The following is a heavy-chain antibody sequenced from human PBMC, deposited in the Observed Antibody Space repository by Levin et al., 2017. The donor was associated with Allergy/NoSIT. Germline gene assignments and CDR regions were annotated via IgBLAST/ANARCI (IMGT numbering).Heavy chain of an antibody. D-gene: IGHD6-13*01. CDR3: VKQSIAAAGDY. Sequence: GGSLRLSCSASGFTFSSYAMHWVRQAPGKGLEYVSAISSNGGSTYYADSVKGRFTISRDNSKNTLYLQMSSLRAEDTAVYYCVKQSIAAAGDYWGQGTLVTVSS. CDR2: ISSNGGST. V-gene: IGHV3-64D*06. CDR1: GFTFSSYA. J-gene: IGHJ4*02.